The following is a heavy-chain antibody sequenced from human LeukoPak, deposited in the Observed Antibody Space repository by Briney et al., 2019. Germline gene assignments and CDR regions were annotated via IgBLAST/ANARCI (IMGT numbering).Heavy chain of an antibody. CDR1: GVTFSSYA. Sequence: GGSLRLSCAASGVTFSSYAMHWVRQAPGRGLEWVSGINWKTGNGIYADSVKGRFTISRDNAKNSLYLQMSSLRAEDTALYYCTRRAARWQFDLWGRGTLLTVSS. CDR2: INWKTGNG. V-gene: IGHV3-9*01. D-gene: IGHD5-24*01. J-gene: IGHJ2*01. CDR3: TRRAARWQFDL.